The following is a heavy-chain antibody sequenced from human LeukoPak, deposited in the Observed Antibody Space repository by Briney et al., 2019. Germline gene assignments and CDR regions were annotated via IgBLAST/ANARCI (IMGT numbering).Heavy chain of an antibody. CDR1: GFPFSSYW. CDR2: INSDGSST. CDR3: AREGLRYFDWLLYRGDDAFDI. Sequence: PGGSLRLSCAASGFPFSSYWMHWVRQPPGKGLVWVSRINSDGSSTSYAESVKGRFTISRDNAKNTLYLQMNSLRAEDTAVYYCAREGLRYFDWLLYRGDDAFDIWGQGTMVTVSS. V-gene: IGHV3-74*01. J-gene: IGHJ3*02. D-gene: IGHD3-9*01.